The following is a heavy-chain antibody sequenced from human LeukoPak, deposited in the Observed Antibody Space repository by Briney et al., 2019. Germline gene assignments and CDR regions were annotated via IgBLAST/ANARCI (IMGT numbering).Heavy chain of an antibody. J-gene: IGHJ5*01. CDR3: ALAHNSNWFDF. V-gene: IGHV4-59*08. Sequence: PSETLSLTCSVSGDSISNFYWNWIRQPPGERLEWIGNIHYSGSSNYNPSLQSRVTMSIDTSRNQLFLKLTSVTAADTAVYYCALAHNSNWFDFWGQGTLVTVSS. CDR1: GDSISNFY. CDR2: IHYSGSS.